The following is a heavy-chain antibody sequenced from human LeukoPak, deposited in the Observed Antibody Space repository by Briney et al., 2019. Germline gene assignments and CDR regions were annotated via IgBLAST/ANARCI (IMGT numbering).Heavy chain of an antibody. CDR3: ARLIGYYDSSGYGY. J-gene: IGHJ4*02. V-gene: IGHV3-7*01. CDR1: GFTFSSYW. CDR2: IKQDGSEK. D-gene: IGHD3-22*01. Sequence: PGGSLRLSCAASGFTFSSYWMSWVRQAPGKGLEWVANIKQDGSEKYYVDSVKGRFTISRDNAKNSLYLQMNSLRAEDTAVYYCARLIGYYDSSGYGYWGQGTLVTVSS.